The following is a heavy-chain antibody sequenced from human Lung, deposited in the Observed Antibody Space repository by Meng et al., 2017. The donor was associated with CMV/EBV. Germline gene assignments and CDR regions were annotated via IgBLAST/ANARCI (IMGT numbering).Heavy chain of an antibody. D-gene: IGHD1-26*01. CDR1: GFTLSRYW. V-gene: IGHV3-74*01. Sequence: ESLKISCAASGFTLSRYWMHWVRQAPGKGLVWVSRINEDGSRTDYADSVKGRFTISRDNAKNTLYLQMNSLRAEDTAVYYCARDWSGSDDYWGQGTLVTVSS. J-gene: IGHJ4*02. CDR2: INEDGSRT. CDR3: ARDWSGSDDY.